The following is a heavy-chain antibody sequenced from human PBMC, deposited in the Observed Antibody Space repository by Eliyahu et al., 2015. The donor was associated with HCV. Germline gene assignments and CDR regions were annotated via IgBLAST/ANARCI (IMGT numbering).Heavy chain of an antibody. D-gene: IGHD1-20*01. Sequence: QVQLVQSGAEVKKPGSSVKVSCKVSGXTFSSYAISXVRQAPGQGLEWMGGIIPIFGTANYAQKFQGRVTITADESTSTAYMELSSLRSEDTAVYYCARGRAYNWNPAVNYYYYYGMDVWGQGTTVTVSS. CDR2: IIPIFGTA. V-gene: IGHV1-69*01. J-gene: IGHJ6*02. CDR1: GXTFSSYA. CDR3: ARGRAYNWNPAVNYYYYYGMDV.